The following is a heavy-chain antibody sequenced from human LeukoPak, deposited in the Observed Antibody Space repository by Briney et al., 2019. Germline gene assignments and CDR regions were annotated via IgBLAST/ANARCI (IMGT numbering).Heavy chain of an antibody. V-gene: IGHV3-21*01. Sequence: GGSLRLSCAASGFTFSDYNTNWVRQSPEKGLEWVSSITSGTTYIYYADSVRGRFTLSRDNAKNSLYLQMNSLRAEDTAVYYCARWPYSSSYYFDYWGQETLVTVSS. J-gene: IGHJ4*02. CDR2: ITSGTTYI. CDR1: GFTFSDYN. D-gene: IGHD6-6*01. CDR3: ARWPYSSSYYFDY.